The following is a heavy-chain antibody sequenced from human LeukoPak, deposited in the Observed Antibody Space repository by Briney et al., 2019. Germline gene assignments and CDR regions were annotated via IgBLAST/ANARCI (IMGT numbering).Heavy chain of an antibody. V-gene: IGHV3-23*01. Sequence: GGSLRLSCTASGLSLNNYAMSWVRQVPGKWLEWVSASSSSDDGKWYAESVRGRFTISRDTSKNTVYLQMNSLRVEDAGVYYCAKAPVTSCRGAFCYPFDYWGHGTLVTVSS. CDR3: AKAPVTSCRGAFCYPFDY. CDR2: SSSSDDGK. D-gene: IGHD2-21*01. CDR1: GLSLNNYA. J-gene: IGHJ4*01.